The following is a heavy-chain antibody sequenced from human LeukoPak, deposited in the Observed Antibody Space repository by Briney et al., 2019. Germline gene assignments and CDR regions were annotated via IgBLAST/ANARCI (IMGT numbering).Heavy chain of an antibody. CDR1: GYTFTGYY. D-gene: IGHD2-15*01. Sequence: ASVKVSFKASGYTFTGYYMHWVRQAPGQGLEWMGWINPNSGGTNYAQKFQGRVTMTRDTSISTAYMELSRLRSDDTAVYYCARMATIDIVVVVAAKVGAFDIWGQGTMVTVSS. V-gene: IGHV1-2*02. J-gene: IGHJ3*02. CDR2: INPNSGGT. CDR3: ARMATIDIVVVVAAKVGAFDI.